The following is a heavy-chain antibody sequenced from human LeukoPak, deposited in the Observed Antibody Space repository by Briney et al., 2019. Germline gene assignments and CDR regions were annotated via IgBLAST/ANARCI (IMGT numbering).Heavy chain of an antibody. D-gene: IGHD4-11*01. CDR2: INSDGSST. CDR3: ARSYTNYYFDY. J-gene: IGHJ4*02. Sequence: GGSLRLSCAASGFTFSNNWMHWVRQAPGEGLVWVSRINSDGSSTNYADSVKVRFTISRDNAKNTLYLQMDSLRAEDTAVYYCARSYTNYYFDYWGQGTPVTVSS. CDR1: GFTFSNNW. V-gene: IGHV3-74*01.